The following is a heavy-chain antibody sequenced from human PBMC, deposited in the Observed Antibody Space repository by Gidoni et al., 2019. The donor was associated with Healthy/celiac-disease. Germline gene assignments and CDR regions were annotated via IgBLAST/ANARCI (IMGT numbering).Heavy chain of an antibody. J-gene: IGHJ5*02. CDR1: GFTLDDYA. V-gene: IGHV3-9*01. CDR3: AKGAVGGT. CDR2: ISWNSGSI. D-gene: IGHD6-19*01. Sequence: EVPLVESGGGLVQSCWYLLLSCAASGFTLDDYAMHWVRQASGKGLEWVSGISWNSGSIGYADAVKGRFTISRDNAKNSLYLQRNSLRAEDTALYYCAKGAVGGTWGQGTLVTVSS.